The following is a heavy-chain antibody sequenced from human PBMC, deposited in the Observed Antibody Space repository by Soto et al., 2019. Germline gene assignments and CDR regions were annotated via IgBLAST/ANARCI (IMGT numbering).Heavy chain of an antibody. CDR3: ARDFLMGGYDGIYYYYGMDV. Sequence: ASVKVSCKASGGTFSSYAISWVRQAPGQGLEWMGGIIPIFGTANYAQKFQGRVTITADESTSTAYMELSSLRSEDTAVYYCARDFLMGGYDGIYYYYGMDVWGQGTTVTVSS. CDR1: GGTFSSYA. CDR2: IIPIFGTA. V-gene: IGHV1-69*13. J-gene: IGHJ6*02. D-gene: IGHD5-12*01.